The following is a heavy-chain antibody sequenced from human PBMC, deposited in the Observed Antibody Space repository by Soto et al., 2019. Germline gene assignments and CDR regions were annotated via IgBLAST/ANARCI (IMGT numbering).Heavy chain of an antibody. Sequence: QITLKESCPPLVKPTQTLTLTCTFSGFSLSSTRMAVGWIRQPPGKALEWLALIYWDDDKRYSPFLKSRLTITKDTSKNQVVLTMSNMDPVDTARYYCAHIVVAGLGYYFDYWGQGTLVTVSS. J-gene: IGHJ4*02. V-gene: IGHV2-5*02. CDR1: GFSLSSTRMA. CDR3: AHIVVAGLGYYFDY. D-gene: IGHD6-19*01. CDR2: IYWDDDK.